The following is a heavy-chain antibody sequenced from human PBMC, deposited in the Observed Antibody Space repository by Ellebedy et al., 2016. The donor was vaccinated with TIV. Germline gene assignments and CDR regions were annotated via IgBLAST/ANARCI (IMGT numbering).Heavy chain of an antibody. CDR3: ASMYDFWSGHGIRP. CDR2: VYHSGTT. J-gene: IGHJ5*02. Sequence: SETLSLXXTVSGYSISRGYFWGWIRQPPGQGLEWIGSVYHSGTTYYNSSLQSRVTISLDMSKNQISLKLTPAIAADTAVYYCASMYDFWSGHGIRPWGQGTLVTVSS. D-gene: IGHD3/OR15-3a*01. CDR1: GYSISRGYF. V-gene: IGHV4-38-2*02.